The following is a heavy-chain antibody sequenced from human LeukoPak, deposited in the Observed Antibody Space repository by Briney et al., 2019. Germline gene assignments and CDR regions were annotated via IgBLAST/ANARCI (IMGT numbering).Heavy chain of an antibody. CDR1: GYTLTKLS. D-gene: IGHD1-26*01. J-gene: IGHJ4*02. V-gene: IGHV1-24*01. CDR2: FDPEDGET. CDR3: ARVSYSGSYYVEIWYYFDY. Sequence: ASVKVSCKVAGYTLTKLSMHWVGQAPGKGGEGRGGFDPEDGETIYAQKFQGRVNMTEDTSTDTAYMELSSLTSEDTAVYYCARVSYSGSYYVEIWYYFDYWGQGTLVTVSS.